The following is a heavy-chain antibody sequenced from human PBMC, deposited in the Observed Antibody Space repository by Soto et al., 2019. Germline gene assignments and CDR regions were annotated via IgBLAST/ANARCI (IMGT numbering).Heavy chain of an antibody. J-gene: IGHJ4*02. D-gene: IGHD6-19*01. CDR3: ARVPTPSEAVADVYFFDY. V-gene: IGHV4-61*01. Sequence: PSETLSLTCTVSGGSVRSGRYYWSWIRQPPGKGLVWIGYVFYSGSTRYNPSLNSRVTMSVDTSKNQFSLKLTSVTAADTAMYYCARVPTPSEAVADVYFFDYWGQGTLVTVSS. CDR2: VFYSGST. CDR1: GGSVRSGRYY.